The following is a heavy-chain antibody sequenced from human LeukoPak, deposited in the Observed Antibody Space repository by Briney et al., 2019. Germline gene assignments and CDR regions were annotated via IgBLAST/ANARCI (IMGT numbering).Heavy chain of an antibody. CDR2: IIPSFGIA. Sequence: RASVKVSCKASGGTFSGYIISWVRQAPGQGPEWMGGIIPSFGIANSTERFQGRVTITADESTSTAYMELSSLRSEDTAIYYCVRSPHRSWYTGTYYFDYWGQGTLVTVSS. CDR1: GGTFSGYI. V-gene: IGHV1-69*13. CDR3: VRSPHRSWYTGTYYFDY. D-gene: IGHD6-13*01. J-gene: IGHJ4*02.